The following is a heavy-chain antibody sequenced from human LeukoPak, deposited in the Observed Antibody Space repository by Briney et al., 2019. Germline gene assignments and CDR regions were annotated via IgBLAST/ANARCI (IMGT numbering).Heavy chain of an antibody. Sequence: GGSLRLSCAASGFTFSSYGMHWVRQAPGKGLEWVAFIRYDGSNKYYADSVKGRFTISRDNSKNTLYLQMNSLRAEDTALYYCAKYDSSGYYYPGYFDYWGQGTLVTVSS. J-gene: IGHJ4*02. CDR2: IRYDGSNK. D-gene: IGHD3-22*01. CDR1: GFTFSSYG. CDR3: AKYDSSGYYYPGYFDY. V-gene: IGHV3-30*02.